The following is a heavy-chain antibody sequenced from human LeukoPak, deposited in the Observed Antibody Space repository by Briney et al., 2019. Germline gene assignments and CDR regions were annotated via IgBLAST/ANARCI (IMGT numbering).Heavy chain of an antibody. D-gene: IGHD4-17*01. CDR3: ARERTVTDAFDI. V-gene: IGHV4-59*01. CDR1: GGSIRNYY. Sequence: SETLSLTCTVSGGSIRNYYWTWIRQPPGKGLEWIGYIYYSGFTNYNPSLKSRVTISVDTSKNQFSLKLSSVTAADTAVYYCARERTVTDAFDIWGQGTMVTVSS. J-gene: IGHJ3*02. CDR2: IYYSGFT.